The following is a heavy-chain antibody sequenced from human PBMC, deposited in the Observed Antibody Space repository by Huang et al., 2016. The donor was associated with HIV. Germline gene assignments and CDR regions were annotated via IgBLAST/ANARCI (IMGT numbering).Heavy chain of an antibody. CDR2: ISPLEVTK. D-gene: IGHD5-18*01. V-gene: IGHV1-69*13. Sequence: QVQLVQSGAEMKKSGSSVKVSCKASGGTVSSFSFTWVRQAPGHGLEWMGCISPLEVTKDPAQKFRGRGTLTADEATNTACMELSGLTSQDTAVYYCARGVGNSNRGFDIWGQGTLVTVS. CDR3: ARGVGNSNRGFDI. CDR1: GGTVSSFS. J-gene: IGHJ4*02.